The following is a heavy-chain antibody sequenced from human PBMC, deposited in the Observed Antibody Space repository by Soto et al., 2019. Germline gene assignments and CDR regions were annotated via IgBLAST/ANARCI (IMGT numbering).Heavy chain of an antibody. J-gene: IGHJ5*02. Sequence: SETLSLTCTVSGVSVSSVSYYWSWIRQSPGKGLEWLGYIYYTGSIKYNPSFSSRVTMSVDTSKNQFSLKLISVTAADTAVYFCARSLKVLSGCFNPWGQGTLVTVSS. CDR3: ARSLKVLSGCFNP. V-gene: IGHV4-61*01. CDR1: GVSVSSVSYY. CDR2: IYYTGSI. D-gene: IGHD6-19*01.